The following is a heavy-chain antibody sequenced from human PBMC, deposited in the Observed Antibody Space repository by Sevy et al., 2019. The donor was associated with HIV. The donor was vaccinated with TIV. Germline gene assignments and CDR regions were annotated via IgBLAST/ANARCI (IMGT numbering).Heavy chain of an antibody. V-gene: IGHV3-30-3*01. Sequence: GGSLRLSCVASGFAFSTHAMHWVRQAPDKGLEWVAVISYDGTNKNYADSVKDRFTISRDNSKNTLYLQMNSLRADDTAVYYCAREFTGWYLHLDYWGQGTLVTVSS. CDR1: GFAFSTHA. CDR3: AREFTGWYLHLDY. D-gene: IGHD6-19*01. CDR2: ISYDGTNK. J-gene: IGHJ4*02.